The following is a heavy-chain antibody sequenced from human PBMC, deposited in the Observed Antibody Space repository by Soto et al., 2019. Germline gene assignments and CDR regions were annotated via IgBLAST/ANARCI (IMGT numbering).Heavy chain of an antibody. V-gene: IGHV4-30-4*01. D-gene: IGHD7-27*01. CDR3: ARGPSGDKVDS. CDR2: IYAVGRT. J-gene: IGHJ4*02. CDR1: GGSISTVDYW. Sequence: QVQLQESGPGLVKPSQTLSLTCTVSGGSISTVDYWWSWILQSPDMGLEWIGHIYAVGRTSNNPSLESRVTMSVDTSKSQLSLTLSSVSAADTAVYYCARGPSGDKVDSWGQGTLVTVSS.